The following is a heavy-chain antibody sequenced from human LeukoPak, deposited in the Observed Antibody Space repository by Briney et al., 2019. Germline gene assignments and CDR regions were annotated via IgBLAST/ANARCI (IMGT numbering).Heavy chain of an antibody. V-gene: IGHV1-46*01. Sequence: ASVKVSCKASGYTFTSYYMHWVRQAPGQGLEWMGIINPSGGSTSYAQKFQGRVTMTRDMSTSTDYMELSSLRSEDTAVYYCACGGVVVVVAASWFDPWGQGTLVTVSS. CDR3: ACGGVVVVVAASWFDP. CDR1: GYTFTSYY. D-gene: IGHD2-15*01. J-gene: IGHJ5*02. CDR2: INPSGGST.